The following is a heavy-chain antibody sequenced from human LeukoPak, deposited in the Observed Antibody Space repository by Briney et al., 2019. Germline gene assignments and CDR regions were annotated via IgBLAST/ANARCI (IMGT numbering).Heavy chain of an antibody. D-gene: IGHD3-22*01. CDR3: ARELYYYDSSGYYLGD. Sequence: GMPLRLPCAASGFTYSRYDMHWLRHAPGKGLEGVADISCDGNNKYYADAVKGRLTLSRDNSKHTLYLQMNSLRAEDTAGYYCARELYYYDSSGYYLGDWGQGTLVTVSS. CDR1: GFTYSRYD. J-gene: IGHJ4*02. CDR2: ISCDGNNK. V-gene: IGHV3-30*04.